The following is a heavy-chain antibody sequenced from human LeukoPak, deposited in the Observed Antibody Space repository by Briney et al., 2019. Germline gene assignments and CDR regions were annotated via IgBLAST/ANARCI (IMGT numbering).Heavy chain of an antibody. D-gene: IGHD3-3*01. Sequence: GGSLRLSCAASGFTFSSYAMSWVRQAPGKGLEWVSAISGSGGSTYYADSVKGRFTISRDNSKNTLYLQMNSLRAEDTAVYYCAKDYDFWSGYYSMLGAFGIWGQGTMVTVSS. CDR3: AKDYDFWSGYYSMLGAFGI. J-gene: IGHJ3*02. CDR2: ISGSGGST. CDR1: GFTFSSYA. V-gene: IGHV3-23*01.